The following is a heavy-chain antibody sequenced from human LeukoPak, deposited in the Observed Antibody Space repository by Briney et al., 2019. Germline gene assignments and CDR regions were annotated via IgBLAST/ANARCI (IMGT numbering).Heavy chain of an antibody. CDR1: GFTFSSYA. CDR3: AKGPGWELTLFDY. CDR2: ISGSGGGT. Sequence: PGGSLRLSCAASGFTFSSYAMSWVRQAPGKGLEWVSAISGSGGGTYYADSVKGRFTISRDNSKNTLYLQMNSLRAEDTAVYYCAKGPGWELTLFDYWGQGTLVTVSS. D-gene: IGHD1-26*01. J-gene: IGHJ4*02. V-gene: IGHV3-23*01.